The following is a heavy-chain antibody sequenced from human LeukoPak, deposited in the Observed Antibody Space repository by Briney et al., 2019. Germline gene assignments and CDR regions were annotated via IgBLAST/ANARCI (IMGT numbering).Heavy chain of an antibody. D-gene: IGHD4-17*01. Sequence: GGSLRLSCAASGFTFSSYAMHWVRQAPGKGLEWVAVISYDGSNKYYADSVKGRFTISRDNSKNTLYLQMNSLRAEDTAVYYCARTASVTTAFDYWGQGTLVTVSS. J-gene: IGHJ4*02. CDR1: GFTFSSYA. CDR2: ISYDGSNK. CDR3: ARTASVTTAFDY. V-gene: IGHV3-30*04.